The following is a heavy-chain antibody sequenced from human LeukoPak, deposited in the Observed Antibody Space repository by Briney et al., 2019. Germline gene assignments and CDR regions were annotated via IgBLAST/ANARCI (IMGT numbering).Heavy chain of an antibody. CDR2: IDISGTYI. D-gene: IGHD1-26*01. V-gene: IGHV3-21*01. Sequence: PGGPLRLSCAASGFIVSDYNMYWVRQAPGKGLEWVSFIDISGTYITYADSVKGRFTISRDNAKNSLYLQMNSLRAEDTAVYYCARDLSATARAYDYWGQGTLVTVSS. CDR3: ARDLSATARAYDY. CDR1: GFIVSDYN. J-gene: IGHJ4*01.